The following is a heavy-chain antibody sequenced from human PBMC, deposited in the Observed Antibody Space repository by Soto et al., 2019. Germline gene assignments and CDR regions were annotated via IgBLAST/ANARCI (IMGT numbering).Heavy chain of an antibody. D-gene: IGHD3-16*01. J-gene: IGHJ5*02. CDR2: ISGGGSGGST. CDR3: ARDWGIYDPDCGAYIPHLDR. CDR1: GFTLDIYG. V-gene: IGHV3-48*02. Sequence: PGGALRLSCAASGFTLDIYGTNWVLQAPWRGLEWVSFISGGGSGGSTLYADSVRGRFSISRDRAKNSLYLLMNSLRDEDTAVYYCARDWGIYDPDCGAYIPHLDRWGQGILVTVSS.